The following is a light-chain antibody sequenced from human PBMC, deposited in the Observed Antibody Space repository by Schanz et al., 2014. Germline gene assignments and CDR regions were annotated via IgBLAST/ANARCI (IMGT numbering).Light chain of an antibody. CDR3: SSQGGSRV. CDR1: SSDIGNYNY. J-gene: IGLJ3*02. Sequence: QSALTQPPSASGSPGQSVTISCTGTSSDIGNYNYVSWYQQHPGQAPKLVIYEVTKRPSGVPDRLSGSKSGNTASLTVARRQAEEEGEYYCSSQGGSRVFGGATKLTV. V-gene: IGLV2-8*01. CDR2: EVT.